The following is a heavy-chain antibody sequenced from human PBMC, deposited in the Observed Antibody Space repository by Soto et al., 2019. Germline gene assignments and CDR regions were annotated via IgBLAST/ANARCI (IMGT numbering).Heavy chain of an antibody. CDR3: ARFVRYGDNNRKRPFDY. Sequence: QVQLQQWGAGLLKPSEILSFTCAVYGGSFSGYYWSWIRQPRGKGLEWIGEINHSGSTNYNPSLKSRVTISVDTSKNQFSLKLSSVTAADTAVYYCARFVRYGDNNRKRPFDYWGQGTLVTVSS. V-gene: IGHV4-34*01. CDR2: INHSGST. CDR1: GGSFSGYY. D-gene: IGHD4-17*01. J-gene: IGHJ4*02.